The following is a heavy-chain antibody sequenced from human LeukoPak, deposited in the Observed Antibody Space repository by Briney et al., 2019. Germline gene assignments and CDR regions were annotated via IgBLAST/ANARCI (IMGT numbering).Heavy chain of an antibody. CDR2: ISGSDGST. CDR1: GFTFSSYT. J-gene: IGHJ4*02. D-gene: IGHD3-10*01. Sequence: PGGSLRLSCAASGFTFSSYTMSWVRQAPGKGLEWVSAISGSDGSTYYADSVKGRFTISRDNSKNTLSLQMNSLRAEDTAVYYCAKDPGSLYYYGSGSYFDYWGQGTLVTVSS. V-gene: IGHV3-23*01. CDR3: AKDPGSLYYYGSGSYFDY.